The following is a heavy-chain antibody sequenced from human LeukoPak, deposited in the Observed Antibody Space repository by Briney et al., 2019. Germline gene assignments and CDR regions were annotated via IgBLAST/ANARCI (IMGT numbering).Heavy chain of an antibody. CDR3: ASGPGIAVVAPFDY. Sequence: GASVKVSCKASGGTFSSYAISWVRQAPGQGLEWMGGIIPIFGTANYAQKFQGRVTITADESTSTAYMELSSLRSEDTAVYYCASGPGIAVVAPFDYWGQGTLVTVSS. CDR1: GGTFSSYA. CDR2: IIPIFGTA. V-gene: IGHV1-69*13. J-gene: IGHJ4*02. D-gene: IGHD6-19*01.